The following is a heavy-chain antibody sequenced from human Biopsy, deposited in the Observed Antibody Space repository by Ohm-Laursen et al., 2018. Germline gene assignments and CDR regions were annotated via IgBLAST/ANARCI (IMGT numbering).Heavy chain of an antibody. Sequence: GTLSLTCTVSGGSISSDYWSWIRQTPGKGLVWIGYIYYSGSTNYNPSIKSRVTISVDTSKNQFSLRLNSVTAADTAVYYCARATNSTGWPYYYFYGMDVWSQGTTVTVSS. CDR2: IYYSGST. V-gene: IGHV4-59*01. J-gene: IGHJ6*02. D-gene: IGHD2/OR15-2a*01. CDR3: ARATNSTGWPYYYFYGMDV. CDR1: GGSISSDY.